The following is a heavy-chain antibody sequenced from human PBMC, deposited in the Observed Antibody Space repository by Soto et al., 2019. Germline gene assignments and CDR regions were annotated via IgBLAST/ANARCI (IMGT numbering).Heavy chain of an antibody. Sequence: QVQLVESGGGVVQPGRSLRLSCAASGFTFSSFAMHWVRQAPGEGLEWLAVISYDGSKKYYADSVKGRFTISRDNPENTLYLQMNGLRTEDTAVYYCTRDMDYGDRAFGDYWGQGTLVTVSS. CDR2: ISYDGSKK. V-gene: IGHV3-30-3*01. CDR3: TRDMDYGDRAFGDY. J-gene: IGHJ4*02. CDR1: GFTFSSFA. D-gene: IGHD4-17*01.